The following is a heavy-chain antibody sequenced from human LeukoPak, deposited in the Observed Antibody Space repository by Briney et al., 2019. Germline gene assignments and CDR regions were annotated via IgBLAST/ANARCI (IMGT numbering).Heavy chain of an antibody. CDR1: GFTFSNYW. J-gene: IGHJ4*02. CDR2: IKQDGSEK. CDR3: VRGYCSSTTCYSAGVKDY. Sequence: GGSLRLSCAASGFTFSNYWMSWVRQAPGKGLEWVANIKQDGSEKYYVDSVKGRFTISRDNAKNSLYLQMNSLRAEDTALYSCVRGYCSSTTCYSAGVKDYWGQGTLVTVSS. V-gene: IGHV3-7*01. D-gene: IGHD2-2*01.